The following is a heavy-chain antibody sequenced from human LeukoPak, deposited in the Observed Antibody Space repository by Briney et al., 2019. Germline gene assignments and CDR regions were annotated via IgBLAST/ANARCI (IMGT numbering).Heavy chain of an antibody. Sequence: GGSLRLSCAASGFTFSSYGMSWVRQAPGKGLEWASAISGSGGSTYYADSVKGRFTISRDNSKNTLYLQMNSLRAEDTAVYYCARETLGVAAFDIWGQGTMVTVSA. CDR1: GFTFSSYG. CDR3: ARETLGVAAFDI. V-gene: IGHV3-23*01. J-gene: IGHJ3*02. CDR2: ISGSGGST. D-gene: IGHD3-16*01.